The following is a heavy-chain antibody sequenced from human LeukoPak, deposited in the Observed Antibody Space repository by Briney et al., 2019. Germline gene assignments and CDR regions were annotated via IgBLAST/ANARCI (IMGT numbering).Heavy chain of an antibody. Sequence: ASVKVSCKASDTFTSYGISWVRQAPGQGLEWMGGISANNGNTNYAQKLQGRVTMTTDTSTSTAYMELRSLRSDDTAVYYCARDAEWELEAAFDIWGQGTMVTVSS. D-gene: IGHD1-26*01. V-gene: IGHV1-18*01. CDR1: DTFTSYG. CDR3: ARDAEWELEAAFDI. CDR2: ISANNGNT. J-gene: IGHJ3*02.